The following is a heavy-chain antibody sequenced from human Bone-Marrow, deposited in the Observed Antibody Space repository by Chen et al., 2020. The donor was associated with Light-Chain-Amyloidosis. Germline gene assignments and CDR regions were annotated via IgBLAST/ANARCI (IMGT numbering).Heavy chain of an antibody. CDR3: ARRRDLDY. Sequence: VQPGGSLRLSCVVSGFTFSNDWMSWVRQAPGKGLEWVANINEDGTEKYYVGSVKGRFTVSRDNAKNSLFLQMSGLRVEDTATYFCARRRDLDYWGQGTPVTVS. J-gene: IGHJ4*02. V-gene: IGHV3-7*01. CDR1: GFTFSNDW. CDR2: INEDGTEK.